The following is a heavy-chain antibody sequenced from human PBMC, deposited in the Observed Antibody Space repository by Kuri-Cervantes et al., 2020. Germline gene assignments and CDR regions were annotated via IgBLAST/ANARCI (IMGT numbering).Heavy chain of an antibody. CDR1: GGSIRGHY. D-gene: IGHD2-21*01. Sequence: SEILSLTCTVSGGSIRGHYFSWIRQSPGKGLEWIGSYHHSGSTVYTPSLNSRVTMSMDTSKNQFSLRLTSVTAADTAVYYCARDGGDGSQYYFDYWGQGTLVTVSS. CDR2: YHHSGST. CDR3: ARDGGDGSQYYFDY. V-gene: IGHV4-59*11. J-gene: IGHJ4*02.